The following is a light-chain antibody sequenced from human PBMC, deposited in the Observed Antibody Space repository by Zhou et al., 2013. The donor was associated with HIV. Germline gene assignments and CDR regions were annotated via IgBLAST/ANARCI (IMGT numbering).Light chain of an antibody. Sequence: DIQMTQSPSTLSASVGDRVTITCRASQDIRTWVAWYQQKPGKVPKLLIYLASSLHPGVPSRFSGSGSGTEFTLTISSLQPEDVATYFCQQSNTFLGLTFGPGTKVDIK. CDR1: QDIRTW. V-gene: IGKV1-5*03. CDR2: LAS. J-gene: IGKJ3*01. CDR3: QQSNTFLGLT.